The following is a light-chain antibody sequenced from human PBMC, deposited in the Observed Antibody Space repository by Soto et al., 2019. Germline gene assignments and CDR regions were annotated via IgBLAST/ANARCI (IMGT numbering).Light chain of an antibody. CDR3: CSYAGNSEL. J-gene: IGLJ1*01. Sequence: QSALTQPASVSGSPGQSITIPCTGTSGDVGSYNLVSWYQQHPGKAPKLLIYEVTERPSGVSNRFYGSKSGNTASLTISGLKPFEEADYYCCSYAGNSELFGTGT. CDR2: EVT. V-gene: IGLV2-23*02. CDR1: SGDVGSYNL.